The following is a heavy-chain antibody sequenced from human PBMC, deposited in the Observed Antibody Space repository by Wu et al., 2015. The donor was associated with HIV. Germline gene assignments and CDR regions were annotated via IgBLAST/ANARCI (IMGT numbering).Heavy chain of an antibody. D-gene: IGHD3-10*01. CDR3: ARVQFDPKYYTYFDL. V-gene: IGHV1-18*01. Sequence: QVQLVQSGAEAKRPGASVKVSCKASYILSTYPIGWVRQAPGQRLEWMGWMDPKNGHIQPAQRFQDRITMSADNSAHTAYMELRSLTSDDTAIYFCARVQFDPKYYTYFDLWAEGTVVTVSS. CDR1: YILSTYP. CDR2: MDPKNGHI. J-gene: IGHJ2*01.